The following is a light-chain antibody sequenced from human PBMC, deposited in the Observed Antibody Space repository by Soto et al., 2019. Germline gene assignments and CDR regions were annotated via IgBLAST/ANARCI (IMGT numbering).Light chain of an antibody. Sequence: ETVLTQSPGTLSLSPGERATLSYRASQSVSSSSLAWYQQRPGQAPRLLIYGTSSRATGIPDRFSGSGSGTDFTLTISRLEPEDFAVYYCQQYGGSPWTFGQGTKVDIK. V-gene: IGKV3-20*01. J-gene: IGKJ1*01. CDR3: QQYGGSPWT. CDR2: GTS. CDR1: QSVSSSS.